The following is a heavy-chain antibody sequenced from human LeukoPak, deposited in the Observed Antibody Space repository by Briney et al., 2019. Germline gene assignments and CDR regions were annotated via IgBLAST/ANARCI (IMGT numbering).Heavy chain of an antibody. CDR2: IYPGNSDT. CDR3: ARRTNYDYVWSLVDY. J-gene: IGHJ4*02. V-gene: IGHV5-51*07. D-gene: IGHD3-16*01. Sequence: GESLQISCKGSGYSFTSYWIGLVHQPAGEVLEWMGIIYPGNSDTRYDPSFPGHVASCHDNSIRTDYLQWSSLKASDTAMYDCARRTNYDYVWSLVDYWGEGTMVTVRS. CDR1: GYSFTSYW.